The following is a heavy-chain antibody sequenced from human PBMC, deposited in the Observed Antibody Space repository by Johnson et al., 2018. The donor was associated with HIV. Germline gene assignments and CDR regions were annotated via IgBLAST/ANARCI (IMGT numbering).Heavy chain of an antibody. CDR2: ISWNSGSI. CDR1: GFTFDDYA. D-gene: IGHD1-20*01. J-gene: IGHJ3*02. CDR3: ARLGFYNWNGGGALDI. V-gene: IGHV3-9*01. Sequence: VQLVESGGGLVQPGRSLRLSCAASGFTFDDYAMHWVRQAPGKGLEWVSGISWNSGSIGYADFVKGRFTISRDNSKNTLYLQMDSLRPEDTAVYYCARLGFYNWNGGGALDIWGQGTMVTVSS.